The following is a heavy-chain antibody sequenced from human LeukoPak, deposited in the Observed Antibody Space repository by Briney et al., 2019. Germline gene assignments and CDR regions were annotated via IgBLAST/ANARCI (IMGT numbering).Heavy chain of an antibody. CDR3: ARDSSADAFDI. CDR2: INHSGST. Sequence: SETLSLTCTVSGGSISSSSYYWSWIRQPPGKGLEWIGEINHSGSTNYNPSLKSRVTISVDTSKNQFSLKLSSVTAADTAVYYCARDSSADAFDIWGQGTMVTVSS. J-gene: IGHJ3*02. V-gene: IGHV4-39*07. CDR1: GGSISSSSYY.